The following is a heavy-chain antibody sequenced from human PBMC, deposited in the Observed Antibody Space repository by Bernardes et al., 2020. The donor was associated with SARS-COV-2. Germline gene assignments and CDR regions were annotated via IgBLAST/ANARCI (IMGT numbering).Heavy chain of an antibody. CDR1: GGSISSSSYY. V-gene: IGHV4-39*01. CDR3: ARIAVAGTFYY. Sequence: SETLSLTCTVSGGSISSSSYYWGWIRQPPGKGLEWIGSIYYSGSTYYNPSLKSRVTISVDTSKNQFSLKLSSVTAADTAVYYCARIAVAGTFYYWGQGTLVTVSS. CDR2: IYYSGST. J-gene: IGHJ4*02. D-gene: IGHD6-19*01.